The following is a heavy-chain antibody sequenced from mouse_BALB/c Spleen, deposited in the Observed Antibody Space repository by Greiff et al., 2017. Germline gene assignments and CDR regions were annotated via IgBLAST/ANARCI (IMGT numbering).Heavy chain of an antibody. J-gene: IGHJ4*01. Sequence: EVKLVESGGGLVQPGGSLKLSCAASGFDFSRYWMSWVRQAPGKGLEWIGEINPDSSTINYTPSLKDKFIISRDNAKNTLYLQMSKVRSEDTALYYCARRGTGTYYYAMDYWGQGTSVTVSS. CDR1: GFDFSRYW. D-gene: IGHD4-1*01. V-gene: IGHV4-1*02. CDR3: ARRGTGTYYYAMDY. CDR2: INPDSSTI.